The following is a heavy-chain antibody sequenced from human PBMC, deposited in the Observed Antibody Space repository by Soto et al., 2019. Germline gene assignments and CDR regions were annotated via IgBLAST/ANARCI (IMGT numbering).Heavy chain of an antibody. CDR3: AREKTSYGMAL. V-gene: IGHV1-8*01. CDR1: GYTFTSYD. J-gene: IGHJ6*02. CDR2: MNSNSGNT. Sequence: QVQLVQSGAEVKKPGASVKVSCKASGYTFTSYDINWVRQATGQGLEWMGWMNSNSGNTGYAQKFQGRATMTRNTSVSTLSMGLTSLSSEARAVYYWAREKTSYGMALGGQGTTVTVTS.